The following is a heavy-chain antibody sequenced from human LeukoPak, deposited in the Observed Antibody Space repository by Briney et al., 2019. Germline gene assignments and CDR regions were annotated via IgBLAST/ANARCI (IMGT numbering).Heavy chain of an antibody. V-gene: IGHV3-53*01. CDR1: GFTFSDHY. Sequence: GGSLRLSCAASGFTFSDHYIDWVRQAPGKGLEWVSVIYSGGSTYYADSVKGRFTISRDNSKNTLYLQMNSLRAEDTAVYYCARERSSQDNWFDPWGQGTLVTVSS. CDR2: IYSGGST. CDR3: ARERSSQDNWFDP. J-gene: IGHJ5*02. D-gene: IGHD6-13*01.